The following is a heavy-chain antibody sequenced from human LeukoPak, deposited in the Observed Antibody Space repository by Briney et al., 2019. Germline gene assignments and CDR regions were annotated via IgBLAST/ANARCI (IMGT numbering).Heavy chain of an antibody. D-gene: IGHD6-19*01. Sequence: PGGSLRLSCAASGLTFSRSWMHWVRQAPGKGLVWVSRINTDGSDTMYADSVKGRFTISRDNAKNTLYLQMNSLKAEDTAVYYCARDQGGSGPTTYNYWGQGNLVTVSS. V-gene: IGHV3-74*03. J-gene: IGHJ4*02. CDR2: INTDGSDT. CDR1: GLTFSRSW. CDR3: ARDQGGSGPTTYNY.